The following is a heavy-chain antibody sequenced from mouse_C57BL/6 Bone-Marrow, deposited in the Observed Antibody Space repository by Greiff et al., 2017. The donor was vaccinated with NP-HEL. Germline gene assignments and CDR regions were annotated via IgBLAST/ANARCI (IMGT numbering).Heavy chain of an antibody. V-gene: IGHV8-12*01. J-gene: IGHJ1*03. D-gene: IGHD1-1*01. CDR1: GFSLSTSGMG. CDR3: APLYYYGEEDWYFDV. Sequence: QVTLKVSGPGILQSSQTLSLTCSFSGFSLSTSGMGVSWIRQPSGKGLEWLAHIYWDDDKRYNPSLKSRLTISKDTSRNQVFLKITSVDTADTATYYCAPLYYYGEEDWYFDVWGTGTTVTVSS. CDR2: IYWDDDK.